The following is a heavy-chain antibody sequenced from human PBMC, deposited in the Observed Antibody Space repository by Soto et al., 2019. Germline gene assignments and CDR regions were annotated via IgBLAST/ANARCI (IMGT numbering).Heavy chain of an antibody. CDR3: ASAPTTVVTPYYFDY. Sequence: QVQLVESGGGVVQPGRSLRLSCAASGFAFSNYAMHWVRQAPGKGLEWVAVISYDGSNKYYADSMKGRFTISRDNSKNTLYLQMNSLRAEDTAVYYCASAPTTVVTPYYFDYWGQGTLVTVSS. D-gene: IGHD4-17*01. CDR2: ISYDGSNK. CDR1: GFAFSNYA. V-gene: IGHV3-30-3*01. J-gene: IGHJ4*02.